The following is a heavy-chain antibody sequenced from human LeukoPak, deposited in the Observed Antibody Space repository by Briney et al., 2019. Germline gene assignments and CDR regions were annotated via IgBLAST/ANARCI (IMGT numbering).Heavy chain of an antibody. D-gene: IGHD5-18*01. CDR2: ISSSGSTI. J-gene: IGHJ6*04. Sequence: GGSLRLSCAASGFTFSNYEMNWVRQAPGKGLEWVSYISSSGSTICYADSVKGRFTISRDSAKNSLYLQMNSLRAEDTAVYYCARDFTAHYCYYGMDVWGKGTTVTVSS. CDR3: ARDFTAHYCYYGMDV. V-gene: IGHV3-48*03. CDR1: GFTFSNYE.